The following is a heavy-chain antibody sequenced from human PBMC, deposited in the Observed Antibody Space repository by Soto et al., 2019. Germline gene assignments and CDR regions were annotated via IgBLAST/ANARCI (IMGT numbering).Heavy chain of an antibody. CDR3: AKKLGQFDGRKEPLDY. Sequence: PGGSLRLSCAASGFTFNTYVMSWVRQAPGKGLEWVSEISGNSANTYYADSVKGRFTISRDNSKNTLYLQMNSLRADDTAVYYCAKKLGQFDGRKEPLDYWGQGTLVTVSS. V-gene: IGHV3-23*01. CDR1: GFTFNTYV. D-gene: IGHD1-26*01. CDR2: ISGNSANT. J-gene: IGHJ4*02.